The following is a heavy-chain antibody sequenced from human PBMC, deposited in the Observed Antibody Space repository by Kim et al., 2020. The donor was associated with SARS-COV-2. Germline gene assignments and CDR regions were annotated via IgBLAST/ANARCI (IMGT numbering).Heavy chain of an antibody. Sequence: ASVKVSCKASGYTFTSYDINWVRQATGQGLEWMGWMNPNSGNTGYAQKFQGRVTMTRNTSISTAYMELSSLRSEDTAVYYCARMGYDILTGYSNDAFDIWGQGTMVTVSS. CDR2: MNPNSGNT. J-gene: IGHJ3*02. D-gene: IGHD3-9*01. V-gene: IGHV1-8*01. CDR3: ARMGYDILTGYSNDAFDI. CDR1: GYTFTSYD.